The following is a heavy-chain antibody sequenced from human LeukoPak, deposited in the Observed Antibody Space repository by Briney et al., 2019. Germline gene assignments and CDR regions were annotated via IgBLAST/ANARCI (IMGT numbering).Heavy chain of an antibody. CDR1: GGSFSGYY. V-gene: IGHV4-34*01. CDR2: INHSGST. CDR3: ARGQSLYYYDSSGYGKY. Sequence: SETLSLTCAVYGGSFSGYYWSWIRQPPGKGLEWIGEINHSGSTNYNPSLKSRVTISVDTSKNQFSLKLSSVTAADTAVYCCARGQSLYYYDSSGYGKYWGQGTLVTVSS. J-gene: IGHJ4*02. D-gene: IGHD3-22*01.